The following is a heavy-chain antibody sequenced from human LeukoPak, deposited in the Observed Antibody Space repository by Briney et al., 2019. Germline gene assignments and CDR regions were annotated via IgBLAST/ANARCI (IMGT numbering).Heavy chain of an antibody. D-gene: IGHD5-18*01. V-gene: IGHV4-61*01. Sequence: PSETLSLTCTVSGGSVNSGSYYWSWIRQPPGKGLEWIGYIYYSGSTNYNPSLKSRVTISVDTSKNQFSLKLSSVTAADTAVYYCARDSALWRPDYYYGMDVWGQGTTVTVSS. J-gene: IGHJ6*02. CDR2: IYYSGST. CDR1: GGSVNSGSYY. CDR3: ARDSALWRPDYYYGMDV.